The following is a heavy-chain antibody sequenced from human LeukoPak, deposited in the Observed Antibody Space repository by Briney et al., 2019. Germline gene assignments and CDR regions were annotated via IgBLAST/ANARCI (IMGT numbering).Heavy chain of an antibody. Sequence: SETLSLTCAVYGGSFSGYYWSWIRQPPGKGLEWIGEINHSGSTNYNPSLKSRVTISVDTSKNQFSLKLSSVTAADTAVYYCARASRSRTATKFLLGMDVWGQGTTGTVSS. J-gene: IGHJ6*02. D-gene: IGHD5-12*01. CDR3: ARASRSRTATKFLLGMDV. CDR2: INHSGST. V-gene: IGHV4-34*01. CDR1: GGSFSGYY.